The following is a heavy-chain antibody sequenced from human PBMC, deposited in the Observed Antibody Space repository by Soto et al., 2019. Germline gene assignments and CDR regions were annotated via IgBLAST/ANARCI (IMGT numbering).Heavy chain of an antibody. CDR1: VFTFSSYG. V-gene: IGHV3-30*18. CDR3: AKLYSSGHDAFDI. CDR2: ISYDGSNK. J-gene: IGHJ3*02. Sequence: GSLRLSGAASVFTFSSYGMHWVRQAPGKGLEWVAVISYDGSNKYYADSVKGRFTISRDNSKNTLYLQMNSLRAEDTAVYYCAKLYSSGHDAFDIWGQGTMVTVSS. D-gene: IGHD6-19*01.